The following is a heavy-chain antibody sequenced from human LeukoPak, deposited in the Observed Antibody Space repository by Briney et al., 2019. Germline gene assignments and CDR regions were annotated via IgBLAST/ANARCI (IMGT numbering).Heavy chain of an antibody. D-gene: IGHD4-11*01. Sequence: SQTLSLTCTVSGGSISSGSYYWSWIRQPAGKGLEWIGRIYTSGSTNYNPSLKSRVTISVDTSKNQFSLKLNSVTAADTAVYYCARDHGPTVATSPFYSYYMDVWGKGTTVTVSS. CDR3: ARDHGPTVATSPFYSYYMDV. J-gene: IGHJ6*03. CDR1: GGSISSGSYY. V-gene: IGHV4-61*02. CDR2: IYTSGST.